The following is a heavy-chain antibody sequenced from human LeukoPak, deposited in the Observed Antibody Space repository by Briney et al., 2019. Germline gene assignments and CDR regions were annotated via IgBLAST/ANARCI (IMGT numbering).Heavy chain of an antibody. CDR1: GGSIYSSSYY. CDR2: MYYTGNS. V-gene: IGHV4-39*07. J-gene: IGHJ4*02. CDR3: ARDTGYYYDSSGYSPPFDY. Sequence: SETLSLTCTVSGGSIYSSSYYWGWIRQTPGKGLEWIGSMYYTGNSFYNPSLKSRVTISVDTSKNQFSLKLSSVTAADTAVYYCARDTGYYYDSSGYSPPFDYWGQGTLVTVSS. D-gene: IGHD3-22*01.